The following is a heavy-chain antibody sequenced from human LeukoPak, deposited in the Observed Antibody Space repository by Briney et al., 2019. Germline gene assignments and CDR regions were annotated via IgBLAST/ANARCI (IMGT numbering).Heavy chain of an antibody. CDR3: ARGGRYSSGWYIRAEYFQH. Sequence: SETLSLTCAVYGGSFSGYYWSWIRQPPGKGLEWIGEINHSGSTNYNPSLRSRVTISVDTSKNQFSLKLSSVTAADTAVYYCARGGRYSSGWYIRAEYFQHWGQGTLVTVSS. CDR1: GGSFSGYY. J-gene: IGHJ1*01. CDR2: INHSGST. V-gene: IGHV4-34*01. D-gene: IGHD6-19*01.